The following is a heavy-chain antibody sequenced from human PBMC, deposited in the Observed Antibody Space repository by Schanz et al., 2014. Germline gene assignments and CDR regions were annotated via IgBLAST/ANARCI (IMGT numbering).Heavy chain of an antibody. CDR3: ARKMKLGVYGGKGHDSLDI. D-gene: IGHD4-17*01. CDR1: GFTFSDYW. J-gene: IGHJ3*02. V-gene: IGHV3-7*04. CDR2: IKHDGSVK. Sequence: EVQLVESGGGLVQPEGSLRLSCTASGFTFSDYWMSWVRQAPGKGPEWVANIKHDGSVKDYVDSVEGRFTISRDSSKNTLYLQMNTLRAEDTAVYYCARKMKLGVYGGKGHDSLDIWGQGTMVTVSS.